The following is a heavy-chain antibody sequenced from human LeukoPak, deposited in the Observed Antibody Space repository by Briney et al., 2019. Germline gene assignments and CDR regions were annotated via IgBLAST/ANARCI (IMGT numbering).Heavy chain of an antibody. D-gene: IGHD3-22*01. V-gene: IGHV3-30-3*01. CDR3: ARDQRTYYYDSSGFPFNY. J-gene: IGHJ4*02. Sequence: PGGSLRLSCAASGFTFSSYAMHWVRQAPGTGLEWVAVISYDGSNKYYADSVKGRFTISRDNSKNTLYLQMNSLRAEDTAVYYCARDQRTYYYDSSGFPFNYWGQGTLVTVSS. CDR1: GFTFSSYA. CDR2: ISYDGSNK.